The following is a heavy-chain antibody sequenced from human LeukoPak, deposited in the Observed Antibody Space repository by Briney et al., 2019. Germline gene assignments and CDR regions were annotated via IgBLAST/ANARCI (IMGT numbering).Heavy chain of an antibody. CDR3: AREDPGIRYCSSTSCYTGWFDP. Sequence: SETLSLTCTVSGGSISSGGYYWSWIRQPPGKGLEWIGYIYHSGSTYYNPSLKSRVTISVDRSKNQFSLKLSSVTAADTAVYYCAREDPGIRYCSSTSCYTGWFDPWGQGTLVTVSS. CDR2: IYHSGST. D-gene: IGHD2-2*01. V-gene: IGHV4-30-2*01. J-gene: IGHJ5*02. CDR1: GGSISSGGYY.